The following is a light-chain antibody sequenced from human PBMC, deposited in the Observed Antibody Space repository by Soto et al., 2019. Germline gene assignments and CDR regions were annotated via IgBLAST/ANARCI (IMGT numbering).Light chain of an antibody. Sequence: QSALTQPPSASGTPGQRVTISCSGSSSNIGSNTVNWYQQLPGTAPKLLIYSNNQRPSGVPDRFSGSKSGTSASLAISGLQSEEEADYYCAAWDDSLNGYVFGTGTKLTVL. CDR2: SNN. CDR3: AAWDDSLNGYV. J-gene: IGLJ1*01. V-gene: IGLV1-44*01. CDR1: SSNIGSNT.